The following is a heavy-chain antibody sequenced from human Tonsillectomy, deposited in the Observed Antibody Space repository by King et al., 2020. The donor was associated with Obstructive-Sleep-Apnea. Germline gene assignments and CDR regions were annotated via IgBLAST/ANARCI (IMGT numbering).Heavy chain of an antibody. CDR3: ARGSRTFDI. D-gene: IGHD1-14*01. CDR1: VYTSSGDD. CDR2: MNPNSVNT. J-gene: IGHJ3*02. Sequence: QLVQSGAEVKKPGASVKVSCKASVYTSSGDDINWVRQATGQGLEWMGLMNPNSVNTGYAQKFQGRVTMTRNTSISTDYMELSSLTSEDTAVYYCARGSRTFDIWGQETMVTVSS. V-gene: IGHV1-8*01.